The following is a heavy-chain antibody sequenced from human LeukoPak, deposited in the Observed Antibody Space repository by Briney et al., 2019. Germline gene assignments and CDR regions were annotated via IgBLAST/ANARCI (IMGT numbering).Heavy chain of an antibody. CDR2: IRGSGDDT. J-gene: IGHJ4*02. V-gene: IGHV3-23*01. Sequence: GGSLRLSCAASGFTFSTYAMSWVRQAPGKGLEWVSAIRGSGDDTAYADSVKGRFTMSRDNSKNTMFLQMNSLRAEDTAVYYCAKGQPHYTTYRYSFDSWGQGTLVTVSS. D-gene: IGHD4-11*01. CDR3: AKGQPHYTTYRYSFDS. CDR1: GFTFSTYA.